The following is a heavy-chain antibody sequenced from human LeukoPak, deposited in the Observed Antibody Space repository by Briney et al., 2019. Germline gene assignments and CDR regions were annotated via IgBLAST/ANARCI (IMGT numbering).Heavy chain of an antibody. D-gene: IGHD5-18*01. V-gene: IGHV3-21*01. J-gene: IGHJ4*02. CDR3: ARGTAMDSFDY. Sequence: PGRSLRLSCAASGFTSSSYSMNWVRQAPGKGLEWVSSISSSSSYIYYADSVKGRFTISRDNAKNSLYLQMNSLRAEDTAVYYCARGTAMDSFDYWGQGTLVTVSS. CDR1: GFTSSSYS. CDR2: ISSSSSYI.